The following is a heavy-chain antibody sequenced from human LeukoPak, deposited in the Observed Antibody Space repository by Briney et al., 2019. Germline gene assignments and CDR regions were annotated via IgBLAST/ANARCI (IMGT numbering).Heavy chain of an antibody. CDR1: GFTFSSYA. J-gene: IGHJ2*01. CDR2: ISGNSDRI. Sequence: PGGSLRLSCSASGFTFSSYAMTWVRQAPGKGLEWVSVISGNSDRIFYADSVKGRFTISRDNSRNTLFLQMNSLRAEDTAVYSCAKDGPSCGGACSQGYFDLWGRGTLVTVSS. D-gene: IGHD2-21*02. V-gene: IGHV3-23*01. CDR3: AKDGPSCGGACSQGYFDL.